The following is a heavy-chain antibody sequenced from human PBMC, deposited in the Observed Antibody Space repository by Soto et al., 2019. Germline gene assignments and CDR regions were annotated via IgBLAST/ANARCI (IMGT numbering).Heavy chain of an antibody. CDR2: ISYDGSNK. CDR1: GFTFSSYA. V-gene: IGHV3-30-3*01. CDR3: ARDASYGMDV. Sequence: GESLNISCAASGFTFSSYAMHWVRQAPGKGLEWVAVISYDGSNKYYADSVKGRFTISRDNSKNTLYLQMNSLRAEDTAVYYCARDASYGMDVWGQGTTVTVS. J-gene: IGHJ6*02.